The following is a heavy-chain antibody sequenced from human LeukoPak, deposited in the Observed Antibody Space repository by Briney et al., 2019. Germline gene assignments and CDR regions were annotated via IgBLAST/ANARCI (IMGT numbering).Heavy chain of an antibody. Sequence: GGSLRPSCTASGFTFSAYAMMWVRQAPGKGPEWVSAIRGGGGSAFYADSVKGRFTISRDNSKYTLFLQMNSLRAEDTAVYYCARDPNGDYIGAFDMWGPGTMVTVSS. J-gene: IGHJ3*02. CDR1: GFTFSAYA. D-gene: IGHD4-17*01. CDR3: ARDPNGDYIGAFDM. V-gene: IGHV3-23*01. CDR2: IRGGGGSA.